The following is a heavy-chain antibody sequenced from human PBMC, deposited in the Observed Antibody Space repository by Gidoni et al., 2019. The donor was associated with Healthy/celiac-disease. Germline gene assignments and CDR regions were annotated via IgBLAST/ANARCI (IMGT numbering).Heavy chain of an antibody. V-gene: IGHV3-30-3*01. CDR2: ISYDGSNK. CDR3: ARGIAYDFGSGLLY. J-gene: IGHJ4*02. Sequence: QVQLVESGGGVVQPGRSLRLSCAASGFTFSSYAMHWVRQAPGKGLEWVAVISYDGSNKYYADAVKGRFTISRENSKNTLYLQMNSLRAEDTAVYYCARGIAYDFGSGLLYWGQGTLVTVSS. D-gene: IGHD3-3*01. CDR1: GFTFSSYA.